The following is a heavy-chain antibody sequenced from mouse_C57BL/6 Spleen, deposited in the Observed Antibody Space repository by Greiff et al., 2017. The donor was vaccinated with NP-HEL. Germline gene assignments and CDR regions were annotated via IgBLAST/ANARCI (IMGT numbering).Heavy chain of an antibody. CDR3: AIPLYYGSSPYYAMDY. Sequence: QVQLQQSGPELVKPGASVKLSCKASGYTFTSYDINWVKQRPGQGLEWIGWIYPRDGSTKYNEKFKGKATLTVDTSSSTAYMELHSLTSEDSAVYFCAIPLYYGSSPYYAMDYWGQGTSVTVSS. J-gene: IGHJ4*01. CDR2: IYPRDGST. V-gene: IGHV1-85*01. D-gene: IGHD1-1*01. CDR1: GYTFTSYD.